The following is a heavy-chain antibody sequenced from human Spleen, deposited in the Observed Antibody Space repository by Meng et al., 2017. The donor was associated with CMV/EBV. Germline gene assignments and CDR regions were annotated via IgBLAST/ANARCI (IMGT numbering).Heavy chain of an antibody. V-gene: IGHV3-48*03. J-gene: IGHJ5*02. CDR3: ARRTFGGVIGDL. CDR1: GFPFSSYE. Sequence: GGSLRLSCVASGFPFSSYEMNWVRQAPGKGLEWISFMSQTGSIIHYADSVKGRFIISRDNAKNSLYLQMASLTAEDTGVYYCARRTFGGVIGDLWGQGTLVTVSS. D-gene: IGHD3-16*01. CDR2: MSQTGSII.